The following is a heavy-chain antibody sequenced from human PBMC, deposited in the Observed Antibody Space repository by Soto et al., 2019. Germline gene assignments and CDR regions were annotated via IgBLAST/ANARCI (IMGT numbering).Heavy chain of an antibody. Sequence: QVQLVQSGAEVKKPGASVKVSCKASGYTFTSYDINWVRQATGQGLEWMGWMNPNSGNTGYAQKFQDRVTMTRTTSISTAYMELSSLRSEDTAVYYCARSIPVHYVCYYYGMDVWGQGTTVTVSS. J-gene: IGHJ6*02. CDR2: MNPNSGNT. CDR3: ARSIPVHYVCYYYGMDV. V-gene: IGHV1-8*01. D-gene: IGHD4-17*01. CDR1: GYTFTSYD.